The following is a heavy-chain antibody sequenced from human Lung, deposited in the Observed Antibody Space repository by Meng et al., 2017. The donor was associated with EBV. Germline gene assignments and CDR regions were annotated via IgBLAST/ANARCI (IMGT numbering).Heavy chain of an antibody. D-gene: IGHD5-18*01. CDR1: GGSFSDYS. J-gene: IGHJ4*02. Sequence: VQSQPWGAGLLRPSGTLSLTCAVYGGSFSDYSWNWIRQSPGKGLEWIGEITHSGNTYYDPSLKSRVTISVDTSKNQFSLRLRSVTAADTAVYYCARGSAYNYDIDFWGQGNLVTVSS. CDR3: ARGSAYNYDIDF. V-gene: IGHV4-34*01. CDR2: ITHSGNT.